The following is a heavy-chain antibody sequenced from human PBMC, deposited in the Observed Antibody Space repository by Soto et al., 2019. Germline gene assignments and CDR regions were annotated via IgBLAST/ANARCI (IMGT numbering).Heavy chain of an antibody. D-gene: IGHD2-21*02. V-gene: IGHV1-3*01. CDR2: INAGNGNT. J-gene: IGHJ4*02. CDR3: ARSYCGGDCLTPSQRHDY. CDR1: GYTFTSYA. Sequence: QVQLVQSGAEVKKPGASVKVSCKASGYTFTSYAMHWVRQAPGQRLEWMGWINAGNGNTKYSQKFQGRVTITRDTSASTAYMELSRLGSEDTAVYYCARSYCGGDCLTPSQRHDYWGQGTLVTVSS.